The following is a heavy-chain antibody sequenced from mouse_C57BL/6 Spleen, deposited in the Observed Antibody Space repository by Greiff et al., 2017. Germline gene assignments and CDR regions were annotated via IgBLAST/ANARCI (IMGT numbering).Heavy chain of an antibody. V-gene: IGHV1-52*01. CDR1: GYTFTSYW. Sequence: QVQLQQPGAELVRPGSSVKLSCKASGYTFTSYWMHWVKQRPIQGLEWIGNIDPSDSETHYNQKFKDKATLTVDKSSSTAYMQLSSLTSEDSAVYYCARSNYYYSYYFDFWGQGTTLTVSS. D-gene: IGHD1-1*01. CDR3: ARSNYYYSYYFDF. CDR2: IDPSDSET. J-gene: IGHJ2*01.